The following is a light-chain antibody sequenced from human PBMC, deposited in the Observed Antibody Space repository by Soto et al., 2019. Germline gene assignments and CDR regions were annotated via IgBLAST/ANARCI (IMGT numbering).Light chain of an antibody. Sequence: DIQMTQSPSTLSVSVGDRVTITCRASQDIDISLAWFQQRPGKAPKVLIYAASGLVTGVPPTFSGSGSGTEFTLTISSLQSEDFTVYSCLQYHNLWAFGQGTKVDIK. CDR2: AAS. CDR3: LQYHNLWA. V-gene: IGKV1-5*01. J-gene: IGKJ1*01. CDR1: QDIDIS.